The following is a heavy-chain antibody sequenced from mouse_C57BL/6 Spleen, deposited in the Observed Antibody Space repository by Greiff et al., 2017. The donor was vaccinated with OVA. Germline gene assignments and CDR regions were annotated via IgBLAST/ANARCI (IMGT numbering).Heavy chain of an antibody. CDR1: GYTFTDYE. D-gene: IGHD3-2*02. Sequence: VQLQQSGAELVRPGASVTLSCKASGYTFTDYEMHWVKQTPVHGLEWIGAIDPETGGTAYNQKFKGKAILTADKSSSTAYMERRSLTSEDSAVYYCTRGGAQATWDAMDDWGQGTSVTVSS. CDR2: IDPETGGT. V-gene: IGHV1-15*01. CDR3: TRGGAQATWDAMDD. J-gene: IGHJ4*01.